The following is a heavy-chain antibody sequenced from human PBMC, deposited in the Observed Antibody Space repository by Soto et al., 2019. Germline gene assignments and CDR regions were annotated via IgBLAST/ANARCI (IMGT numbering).Heavy chain of an antibody. D-gene: IGHD2-8*01. CDR1: GFTFSSYA. CDR3: AKDWHCTNGVCSATV. V-gene: IGHV3-23*01. J-gene: IGHJ6*04. CDR2: ISGSGGST. Sequence: GGSLRLSCAASGFTFSSYAMSWVRQAPGKGLEWVSAISGSGGSTYYADSVKGRFTISRDNSKNTLYLQMNSLRAEDTAVYYCAKDWHCTNGVCSATVWGKGTTVTVSS.